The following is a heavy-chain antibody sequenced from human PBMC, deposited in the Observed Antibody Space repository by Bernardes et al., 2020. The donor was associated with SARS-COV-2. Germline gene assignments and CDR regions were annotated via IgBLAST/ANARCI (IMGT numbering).Heavy chain of an antibody. D-gene: IGHD2-15*01. J-gene: IGHJ4*02. V-gene: IGHV3-7*01. CDR1: GFTFSDCC. CDR2: INEIGSAK. CDR3: ARYVAAHDY. Sequence: GGSLRLSCTTFGFTFSDCCMSWVRKAPGKGLEWVANINEIGSAKYYVDSVKGRFTISRDNTKNSVYLQMDSLRAEDTAVYYCARYVAAHDYWGRGTLVAVSS.